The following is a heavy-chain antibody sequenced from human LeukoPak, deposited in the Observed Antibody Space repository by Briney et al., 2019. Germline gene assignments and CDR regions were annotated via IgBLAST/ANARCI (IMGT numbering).Heavy chain of an antibody. V-gene: IGHV1-69*06. CDR1: GGTFSSYA. CDR3: ARDLGYCSSTSCHTVGNYYGMGV. D-gene: IGHD2-2*02. Sequence: ASVKVSCKASGGTFSSYAISWVRQAPGQGLEWMGGIIPIFGTANYAQKFQGRVTITADKSTSTAYMELSSLGSEDTAVYYCARDLGYCSSTSCHTVGNYYGMGVWGKGTTVTVSS. CDR2: IIPIFGTA. J-gene: IGHJ6*04.